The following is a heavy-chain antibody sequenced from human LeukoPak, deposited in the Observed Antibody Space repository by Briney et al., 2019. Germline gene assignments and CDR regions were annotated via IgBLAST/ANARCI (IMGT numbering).Heavy chain of an antibody. CDR1: GFTFSNSA. Sequence: KTGGSLRLSCAASGFTFSNSALSWVRQAPGKGLEWVSYISSSGSTIYYADSVKGRFTISRDNAKNSLYLQMNSLRAEDTAVYYCARNDGWSPIDYWGQGTLVTVSS. D-gene: IGHD2-15*01. V-gene: IGHV3-11*04. CDR3: ARNDGWSPIDY. CDR2: ISSSGSTI. J-gene: IGHJ4*02.